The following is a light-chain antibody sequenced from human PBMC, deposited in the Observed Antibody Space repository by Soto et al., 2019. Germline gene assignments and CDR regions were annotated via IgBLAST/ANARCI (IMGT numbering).Light chain of an antibody. V-gene: IGKV1-16*02. CDR3: QQYQTNPLT. CDR2: AAS. CDR1: QDISNY. Sequence: DIQMTQSPSSLSASVGDRVTITCRATQDISNYLAWFQQKPGKAPKSLIYAASNLESGVPSKFSGSGSGADFTLTIDNLQPEDSATYYCQQYQTNPLTFGGGTKVEIK. J-gene: IGKJ4*01.